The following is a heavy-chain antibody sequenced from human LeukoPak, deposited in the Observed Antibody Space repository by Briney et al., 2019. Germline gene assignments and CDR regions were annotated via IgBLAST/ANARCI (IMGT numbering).Heavy chain of an antibody. V-gene: IGHV3-30*18. Sequence: GGSLRLSCAASGFTFSSYGMHWVRQAPGKGLEWVAVISYDGSNKYYADSVKGQSTISRDNSKNTLYLQMNSLRAEDTAVYYCAKDYYGSGSYDYWGQGTLVTVSS. D-gene: IGHD3-10*01. J-gene: IGHJ4*02. CDR1: GFTFSSYG. CDR2: ISYDGSNK. CDR3: AKDYYGSGSYDY.